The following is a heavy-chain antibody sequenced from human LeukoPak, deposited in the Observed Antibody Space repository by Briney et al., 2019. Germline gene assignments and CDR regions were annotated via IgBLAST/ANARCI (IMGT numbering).Heavy chain of an antibody. J-gene: IGHJ6*02. CDR2: IIPILGIA. V-gene: IGHV1-69*04. Sequence: GASVRVSCKASGGTFSSYDISWVRQAPGQGLEWMGRIIPILGIANYAQKFQGRVTITADTSTSTAYMELGSLRSDDTAVYYCARRCSSTSCYYYYGMDVWGQGTTVTVSS. CDR3: ARRCSSTSCYYYYGMDV. CDR1: GGTFSSYD. D-gene: IGHD2-2*01.